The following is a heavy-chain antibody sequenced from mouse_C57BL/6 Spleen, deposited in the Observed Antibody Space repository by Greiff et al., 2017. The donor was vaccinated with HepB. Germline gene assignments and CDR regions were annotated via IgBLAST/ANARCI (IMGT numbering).Heavy chain of an antibody. CDR3: GRSEGADY. J-gene: IGHJ2*01. V-gene: IGHV1-81*01. CDR2: IYPKSGNT. CDR1: GYTFTSYG. Sequence: QVQLQQSGAELARPGASVKLSCKASGYTFTSYGISWVKQRTGQGLEWIGVIYPKSGNTYYNEKFKGKATLTADKSSSTAYMELRSLTSEDSAVYYCGRSEGADYWGQGTTLTVSS.